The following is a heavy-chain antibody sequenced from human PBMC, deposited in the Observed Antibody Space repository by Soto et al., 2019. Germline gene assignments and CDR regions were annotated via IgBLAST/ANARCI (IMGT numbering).Heavy chain of an antibody. V-gene: IGHV3-7*03. CDR2: IKQDGSEK. CDR3: SRSLDY. CDR1: GFTFSTYW. Sequence: GGSLRLSCAASGFTFSTYWMDWVRQAPGKGLEWVANIKQDGSEKYYLDSVKGRFTISRDNTKNSLYLQMNSLRAEDTAVYYCSRSLDYWGQGTLVTSPQ. J-gene: IGHJ4*02.